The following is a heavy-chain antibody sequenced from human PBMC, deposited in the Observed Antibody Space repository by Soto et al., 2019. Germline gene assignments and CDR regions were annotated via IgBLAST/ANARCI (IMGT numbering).Heavy chain of an antibody. J-gene: IGHJ4*02. Sequence: QVQLVQSGAEVKKPGASVKVSCKASGYTFTSYDINWVRQATGQGLEWMGGMNPNSGNTGYAQKFQGRVTMTRNTSISTAYMELSSLRSEDTAVYYCARGLGYCSGGSCYIFYYWGQGTLVTVSS. CDR3: ARGLGYCSGGSCYIFYY. CDR1: GYTFTSYD. D-gene: IGHD2-15*01. CDR2: MNPNSGNT. V-gene: IGHV1-8*01.